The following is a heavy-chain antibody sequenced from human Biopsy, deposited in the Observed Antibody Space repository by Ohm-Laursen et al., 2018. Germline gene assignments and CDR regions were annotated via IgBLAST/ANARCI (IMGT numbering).Heavy chain of an antibody. CDR3: ARDGKRWDYSTYFSWHFDL. J-gene: IGHJ2*01. V-gene: IGHV3-30*03. Sequence: SLRLSCAAPGFTFTSYPMHWGCHAPGKGLEWVAVISYDGSGEYYADSLQGRFIISRDNPKNTVDLQMNSLRAEDTAVYFCARDGKRWDYSTYFSWHFDLWGRGTLVTVSS. CDR2: ISYDGSGE. D-gene: IGHD4-11*01. CDR1: GFTFTSYP.